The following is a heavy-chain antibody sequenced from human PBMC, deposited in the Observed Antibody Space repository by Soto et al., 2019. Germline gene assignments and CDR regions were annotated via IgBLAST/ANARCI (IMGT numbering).Heavy chain of an antibody. CDR3: ARDGRDYGSGSYPIDS. D-gene: IGHD3-10*01. Sequence: QVQLVESGGGVVQPGRSLRLSCAASGFTFSNYAMNWVRQAPGKGLEWVTIIWYDGSNKYYADSVKGRFSISRDNSKNTLYLQMNSLRAEDTAVYYWARDGRDYGSGSYPIDSWGQGTLVTVSS. V-gene: IGHV3-33*01. CDR1: GFTFSNYA. J-gene: IGHJ4*02. CDR2: IWYDGSNK.